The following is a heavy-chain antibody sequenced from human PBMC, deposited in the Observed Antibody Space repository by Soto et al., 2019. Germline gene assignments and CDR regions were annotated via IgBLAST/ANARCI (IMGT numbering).Heavy chain of an antibody. CDR1: GDSVSSPYY. CDR3: ARSAGWYAVHS. D-gene: IGHD6-19*01. CDR2: VFHTGTT. V-gene: IGHV4-4*02. Sequence: QVQLQESGPGLVKPSGTLSLTCAVSGDSVSSPYYWCWVRQPPGKGLEWIGEVFHTGTTSYNPSLRSRVTISMDKSINQFPPDLSSVPAADTALYYCARSAGWYAVHSWGPGTLVIVSS. J-gene: IGHJ4*02.